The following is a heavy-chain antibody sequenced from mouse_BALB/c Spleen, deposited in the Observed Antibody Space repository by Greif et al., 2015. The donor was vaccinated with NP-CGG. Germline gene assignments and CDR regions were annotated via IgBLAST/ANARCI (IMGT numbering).Heavy chain of an antibody. Sequence: QVQLQQSGAELVRPGASVKLSCKASGYTFTSYWINWVKQRPGQGLEWIGNIYPSDSYTNYNQKFKDKATLTVDKSSSTAYMQLSSPTSEDSAVYYCTRGVTTYAMDYWGQGTSVTVSS. V-gene: IGHV1-69*02. J-gene: IGHJ4*01. CDR2: IYPSDSYT. CDR3: TRGVTTYAMDY. D-gene: IGHD2-1*01. CDR1: GYTFTSYW.